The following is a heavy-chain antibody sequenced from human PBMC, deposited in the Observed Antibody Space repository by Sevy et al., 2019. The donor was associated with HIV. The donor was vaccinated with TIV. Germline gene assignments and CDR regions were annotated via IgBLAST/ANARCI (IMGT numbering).Heavy chain of an antibody. CDR1: RGSIRHADSY. V-gene: IGHV4-30-4*01. CDR3: ARSKVLVGELT. D-gene: IGHD3-10*01. CDR2: IYYSGNT. J-gene: IGHJ5*02. Sequence: SETLSLTCTVSRGSIRHADSYWNWIRQPPGKGLEWIGYIYYSGNTYYNPSLWSRFSISVDTSKNQFSLQLTSGTAADTAVYFCARSKVLVGELTWGQGTPVTVSS.